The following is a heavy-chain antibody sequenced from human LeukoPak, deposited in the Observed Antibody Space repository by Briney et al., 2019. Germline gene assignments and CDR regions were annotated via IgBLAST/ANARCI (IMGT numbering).Heavy chain of an antibody. J-gene: IGHJ4*02. CDR2: IDPSGTTL. Sequence: GGSLRLSCAASGFTLRHYVMSWVRQAPGKGLEWVSYIDPSGTTLYYADSVKGRFIISRDNGKNSLYLQLRSLKGEDTAVYFCARAAYNWNWGQGTLVTVSS. CDR3: ARAAYNWN. V-gene: IGHV3-11*01. D-gene: IGHD1-20*01. CDR1: GFTLRHYV.